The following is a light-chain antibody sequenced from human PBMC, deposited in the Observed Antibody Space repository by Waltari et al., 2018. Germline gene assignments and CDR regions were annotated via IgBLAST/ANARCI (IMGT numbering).Light chain of an antibody. CDR3: GTWDSSLSGAV. CDR1: SSNIGNNY. CDR2: ENR. V-gene: IGLV1-51*02. J-gene: IGLJ7*01. Sequence: QSVLTQPPSVSAAPGQRVTISCSGGSSNIGNNYVSWYRQFPGTAPKLLIYENRGRPSGIPGRFSGSKSGTSATLDITGLQAGDEAEYYCGTWDSSLSGAVFGGGTHLTVL.